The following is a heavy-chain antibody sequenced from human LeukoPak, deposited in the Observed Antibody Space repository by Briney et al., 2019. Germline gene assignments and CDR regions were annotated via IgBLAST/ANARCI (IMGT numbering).Heavy chain of an antibody. V-gene: IGHV4-59*01. CDR1: GGSISSYY. CDR2: IYYSGST. J-gene: IGHJ4*02. D-gene: IGHD5-24*01. Sequence: SETLSLTCTVSGGSISSYYWSWIRQPPGKGLEWIGYIYYSGSTNYNPSLKSRVTISVDTSKNQFSLKLSSVTAADTAVYYCARVRRDGYNLQEKYYLDYWGQGTLVTVSS. CDR3: ARVRRDGYNLQEKYYLDY.